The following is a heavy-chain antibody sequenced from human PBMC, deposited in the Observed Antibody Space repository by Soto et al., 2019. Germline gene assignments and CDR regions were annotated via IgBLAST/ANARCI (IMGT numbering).Heavy chain of an antibody. D-gene: IGHD2-8*01. Sequence: QGHLVQSEAEVKKSGASVKVSCKASGYTLTRYGISWVRQAPGQGLEWMGWISGYNGDTNYAQKFQGRVSMTLDTSTGTAYMELRSLTSDDTAIYYCAKNGQPPYYYYGLDVWGQGTKVTVSS. J-gene: IGHJ6*02. CDR1: GYTLTRYG. CDR3: AKNGQPPYYYYGLDV. CDR2: ISGYNGDT. V-gene: IGHV1-18*01.